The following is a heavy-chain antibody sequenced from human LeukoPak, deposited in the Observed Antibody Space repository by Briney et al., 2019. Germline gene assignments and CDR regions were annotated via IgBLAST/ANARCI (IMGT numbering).Heavy chain of an antibody. CDR2: ISGSGGST. CDR1: GFTFSSYA. CDR3: ARRSGIAVAGAFDY. D-gene: IGHD6-19*01. Sequence: GGSLRLSCAASGFTFSSYAMSWVRQAPGKGLEWVSAISGSGGSTYYADSVKGRFTISRDNSKNTLYLQMNSLRAEDTAVYYRARRSGIAVAGAFDYWGQGTLVTVSS. V-gene: IGHV3-23*01. J-gene: IGHJ4*02.